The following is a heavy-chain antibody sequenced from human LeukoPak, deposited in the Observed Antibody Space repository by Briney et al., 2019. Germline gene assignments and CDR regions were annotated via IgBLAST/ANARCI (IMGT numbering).Heavy chain of an antibody. D-gene: IGHD2-2*01. CDR3: TRGGDPLRLYQPLFDY. CDR1: GFTFGDYA. V-gene: IGHV3-49*03. J-gene: IGHJ4*02. CDR2: IRSKAYGGTT. Sequence: GGSLRLSCTASGFTFGDYAMSWFRQAPGKGLEWVGFIRSKAYGGTTEYAASVKGRFTISRDDSKSIAYLQMNSLKTEDTAVYYCTRGGDPLRLYQPLFDYWGQGTLVTVSS.